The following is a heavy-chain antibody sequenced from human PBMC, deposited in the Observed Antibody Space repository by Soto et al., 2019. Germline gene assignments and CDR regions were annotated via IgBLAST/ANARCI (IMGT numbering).Heavy chain of an antibody. V-gene: IGHV3-33*01. J-gene: IGHJ4*02. CDR1: GFTFRDYG. CDR3: VRDDCSGGTCYGGY. CDR2: IYYDGSGS. D-gene: IGHD2-15*01. Sequence: QVQLVESGGGVVQPGGSLRLSCEASGFTFRDYGFHWVRQAPGKGLEWVAVIYYDGSGSDYEDSVRGRFIFSRDISTNTLYRQINILRAEATAVYYCVRDDCSGGTCYGGYWGQGTLVTVSS.